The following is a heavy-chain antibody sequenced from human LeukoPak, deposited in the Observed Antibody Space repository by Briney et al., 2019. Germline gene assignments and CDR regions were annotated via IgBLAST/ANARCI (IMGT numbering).Heavy chain of an antibody. CDR1: GFTFSSHS. J-gene: IGHJ4*02. Sequence: GGSLRLSCAGSGFTFSSHSMNWVRQAPGKGLEWVSYISRSSSTIYYADSVKGRFTTSRDNAKNSLFLQMNSLRAEDTAVYYCARDKASGWFLIDYWGQGALVTVSS. D-gene: IGHD6-19*01. V-gene: IGHV3-48*04. CDR3: ARDKASGWFLIDY. CDR2: ISRSSSTI.